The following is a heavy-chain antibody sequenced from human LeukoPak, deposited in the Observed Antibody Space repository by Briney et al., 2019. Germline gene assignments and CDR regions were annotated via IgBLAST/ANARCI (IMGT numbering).Heavy chain of an antibody. CDR1: GGSFSGYY. J-gene: IGHJ6*02. CDR2: ISGSGGST. CDR3: ANDYGMDV. V-gene: IGHV3-23*01. Sequence: ETLSLTCAVYGGSFSGYYWSWVRQAPGKGLEWVSAISGSGGSTYYADSVKGRFTISRDNSKNTLYLQMNSLRAEDTAVYYCANDYGMDVWGQGTTVTVSS.